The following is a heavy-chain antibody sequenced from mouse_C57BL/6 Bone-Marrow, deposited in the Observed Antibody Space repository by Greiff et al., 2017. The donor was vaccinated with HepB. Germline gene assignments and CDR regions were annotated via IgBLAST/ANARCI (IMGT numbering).Heavy chain of an antibody. D-gene: IGHD2-3*01. Sequence: EVNLVESGGGLVKPGGSLKLSCAASGFTFSSYAMSWVRQTPEKRLEWVATISDGGSYTYYPDNVKGRFTISRDNAKNNLYLQMSHLKSEDTAMYYCARGYDTMDYWGQGTSVTVSS. J-gene: IGHJ4*01. CDR1: GFTFSSYA. V-gene: IGHV5-4*03. CDR2: ISDGGSYT. CDR3: ARGYDTMDY.